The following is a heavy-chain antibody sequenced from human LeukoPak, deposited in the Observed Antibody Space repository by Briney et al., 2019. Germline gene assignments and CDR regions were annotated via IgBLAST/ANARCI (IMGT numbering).Heavy chain of an antibody. J-gene: IGHJ4*02. Sequence: GGSLRLSGAASGFTFSSQGMSWVRQAPGKGREWVSTISGSGDYTYYADSVKGRFTISRDNSKNTLYLQMNSLRAEDTAVYYCAKVTYGSGTYGAFDSWGQGTLVTVSS. D-gene: IGHD3-10*01. V-gene: IGHV3-23*01. CDR2: ISGSGDYT. CDR1: GFTFSSQG. CDR3: AKVTYGSGTYGAFDS.